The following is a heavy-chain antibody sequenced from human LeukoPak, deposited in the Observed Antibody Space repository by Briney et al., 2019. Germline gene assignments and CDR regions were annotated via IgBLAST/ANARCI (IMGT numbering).Heavy chain of an antibody. CDR3: TADLPDYGGYDFDY. CDR2: VKSKIDGGTT. CDR1: GFTFSTAW. J-gene: IGHJ4*02. Sequence: GGSLRLSCAASGFTFSTAWMNSVRQAPGKGLEWVARVKSKIDGGTTDYAAPVKGRFTISRDDSKNTMSLQVDSLKTEDTAVHYCTADLPDYGGYDFDYWGQGTLVTVSS. D-gene: IGHD5-12*01. V-gene: IGHV3-15*07.